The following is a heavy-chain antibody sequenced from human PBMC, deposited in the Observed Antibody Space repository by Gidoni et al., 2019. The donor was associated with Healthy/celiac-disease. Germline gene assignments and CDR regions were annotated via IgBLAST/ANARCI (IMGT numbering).Heavy chain of an antibody. Sequence: MGWINAGNGNTKYSQKFQGRVTITRDTSASTAYMELSSLRSEDTAVYYCATGEAYSSDFDYWGQGTLVTVSS. D-gene: IGHD6-13*01. V-gene: IGHV1-3*01. CDR2: INAGNGNT. CDR3: ATGEAYSSDFDY. J-gene: IGHJ4*02.